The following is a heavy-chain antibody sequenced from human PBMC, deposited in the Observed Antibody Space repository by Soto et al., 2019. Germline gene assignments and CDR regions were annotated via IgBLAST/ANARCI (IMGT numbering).Heavy chain of an antibody. CDR3: ARKEAENYYDSSGYSPRPFDY. D-gene: IGHD3-22*01. Sequence: PSETLSLTCAVSGYSISSGYYWGWIRQPPGKGREWIGSIYHSGSTYYNPSLKSRVTISVDTSKNQFSLKLSSVTAADTAVYYCARKEAENYYDSSGYSPRPFDYWGQGTLVTVSS. V-gene: IGHV4-38-2*01. J-gene: IGHJ4*02. CDR1: GYSISSGYY. CDR2: IYHSGST.